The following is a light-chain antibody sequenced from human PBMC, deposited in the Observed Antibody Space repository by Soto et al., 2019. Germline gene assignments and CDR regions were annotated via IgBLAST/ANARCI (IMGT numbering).Light chain of an antibody. V-gene: IGKV1-9*01. CDR3: QQYNDYSAWT. CDR1: QDISSY. CDR2: AAS. J-gene: IGKJ1*01. Sequence: IQLTQSPSFLSASVGDRVTITCRATQDISSYLAWYQQKPGKAPNLLIYAASTLQSGVPSRFSGSGSGTEFTLTISSLQPDDFATYYCQQYNDYSAWTFGQGTKVDIK.